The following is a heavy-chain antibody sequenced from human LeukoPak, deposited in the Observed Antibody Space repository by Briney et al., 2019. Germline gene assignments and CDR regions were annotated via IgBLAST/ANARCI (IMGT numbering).Heavy chain of an antibody. D-gene: IGHD6-13*01. CDR2: IYSDGST. J-gene: IGHJ4*02. CDR1: GITVSSNY. Sequence: GGSLRLSCAASGITVSSNYMAWVRQAPGKGLEWVSVIYSDGSTYFADSVKGRFSISRDNSKNTVYLQMNRLRAEDTAVYYCARDIGSSAGFDYWGQGTLVTVSS. CDR3: ARDIGSSAGFDY. V-gene: IGHV3-66*01.